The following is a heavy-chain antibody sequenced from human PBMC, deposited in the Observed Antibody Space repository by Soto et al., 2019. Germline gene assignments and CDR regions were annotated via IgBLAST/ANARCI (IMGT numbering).Heavy chain of an antibody. CDR1: GFSLSTSGMC. CDR3: ARILSVAATPCYYYGMDV. V-gene: IGHV2-70*01. Sequence: SGPTLVNPTQTLTLTCTFSGFSLSTSGMCVSWIRQPPGTALEWLALIDWDDDKYYSTSLKTRLTISKDTSENQVVLTMTNMDPVDTATYYCARILSVAATPCYYYGMDVWGQGTTVTVSS. J-gene: IGHJ6*02. CDR2: IDWDDDK. D-gene: IGHD2-15*01.